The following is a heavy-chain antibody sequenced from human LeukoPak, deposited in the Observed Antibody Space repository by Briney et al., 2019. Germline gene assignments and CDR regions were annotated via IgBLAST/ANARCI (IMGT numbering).Heavy chain of an antibody. V-gene: IGHV4-59*01. D-gene: IGHD4-11*01. CDR2: IYYSGST. Sequence: SETLSLTCAVYGGSFSGYYWSWIRQPPGKGLEWIGYIYYSGSTNYNPSLKSRVTISVDTSKNQFSLKLSSVTAADTAVYYCARGTPYSRVDYWGQGTLVTVSS. CDR1: GGSFSGYY. J-gene: IGHJ4*02. CDR3: ARGTPYSRVDY.